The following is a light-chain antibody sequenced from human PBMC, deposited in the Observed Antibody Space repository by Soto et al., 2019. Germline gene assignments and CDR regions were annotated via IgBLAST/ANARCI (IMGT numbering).Light chain of an antibody. Sequence: EIVITQSPATLSVSPGERATLSCRASQSVSSNLAWYQQNPGQAPRLLIYGASARATGIPARFSGSGSGTEFTLTISSLQSEDFAVYYCQHYNNWPLTFGQGTKVDIK. CDR3: QHYNNWPLT. CDR1: QSVSSN. CDR2: GAS. J-gene: IGKJ1*01. V-gene: IGKV3-15*01.